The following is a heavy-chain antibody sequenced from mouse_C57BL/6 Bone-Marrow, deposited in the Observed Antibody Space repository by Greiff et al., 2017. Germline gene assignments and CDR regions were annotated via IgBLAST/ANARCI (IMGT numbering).Heavy chain of an antibody. J-gene: IGHJ3*01. V-gene: IGHV1-76*01. CDR3: ARGSPPRPFAY. CDR2: IYPGSGNT. D-gene: IGHD3-2*02. CDR1: GYTFTDYY. Sequence: QVQLQQSGAELVRPGASVKLSCKASGYTFTDYYINWVKQRPGQGLEWISRIYPGSGNTYYNEKFKGKATLTADKSSSTAYMQLSSLTSEGSAVYFCARGSPPRPFAYWGQGILVTVSA.